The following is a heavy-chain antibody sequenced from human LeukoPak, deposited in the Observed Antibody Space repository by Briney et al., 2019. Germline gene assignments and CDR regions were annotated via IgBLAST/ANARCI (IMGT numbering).Heavy chain of an antibody. CDR1: GYTFTSYH. CDR3: ARGYYYGSGSYLYVGL. J-gene: IGHJ5*02. Sequence: GASVKVSCKASGYTFTSYHMHWVRLAPGQGLEWMGIINPSGDSRSYAQKFQGRVTMTRDTSTSTVYMELSSLRAEDTAVYYCARGYYYGSGSYLYVGLWGQGTLVTVSS. V-gene: IGHV1-46*01. D-gene: IGHD3-10*01. CDR2: INPSGDSR.